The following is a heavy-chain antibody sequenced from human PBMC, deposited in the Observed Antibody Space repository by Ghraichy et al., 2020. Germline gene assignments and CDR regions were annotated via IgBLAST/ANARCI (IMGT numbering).Heavy chain of an antibody. CDR2: IHYSGRT. Sequence: SETLSLTCSVSGGSISSVEDYWSWIRQPPGKGLEWIGYIHYSGRTYYNPSLKSRVTISLDTSKNHFSLKLSSVTAADTAVYFCARTYSIEFDPWGQGTPVTVSS. CDR1: GGSISSVEDY. V-gene: IGHV4-30-4*01. J-gene: IGHJ5*02. CDR3: ARTYSIEFDP. D-gene: IGHD6-13*01.